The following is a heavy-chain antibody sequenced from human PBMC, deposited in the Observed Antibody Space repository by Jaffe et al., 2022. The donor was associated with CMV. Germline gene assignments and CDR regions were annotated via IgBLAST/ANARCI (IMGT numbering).Heavy chain of an antibody. V-gene: IGHV4-34*01. J-gene: IGHJ6*03. Sequence: QVQLQQWGAGLLKPSETLSLTCAVYGGSFSGYYWSWIRQPPGKGLEWIGEINHSGSTNYNPSLKSRVTISVDTSKNQFSLKLSSVTAADTAVYYCATDIVVVPAAKGDRGGFMDVWGKGTTVTVSS. D-gene: IGHD2-2*01. CDR2: INHSGST. CDR1: GGSFSGYY. CDR3: ATDIVVVPAAKGDRGGFMDV.